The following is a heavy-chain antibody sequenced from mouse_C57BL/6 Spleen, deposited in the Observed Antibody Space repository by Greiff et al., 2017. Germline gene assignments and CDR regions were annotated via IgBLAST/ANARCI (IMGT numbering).Heavy chain of an antibody. Sequence: QVQLQQSGAELVKPGASVKLSCKASGYTFTGYTIHWVKQRSGKGLEWIGWFYPGSGSIKYNEKFKDKATLTADKSSSTVYMELSRLTSDECAVSVCARLSLYADYDEVVWFAVWGTGTPVTVSA. V-gene: IGHV1-62-2*01. D-gene: IGHD2-4*01. CDR1: GYTFTGYT. CDR2: FYPGSGSI. J-gene: IGHJ3*01. CDR3: ARLSLYADYDEVVWFAV.